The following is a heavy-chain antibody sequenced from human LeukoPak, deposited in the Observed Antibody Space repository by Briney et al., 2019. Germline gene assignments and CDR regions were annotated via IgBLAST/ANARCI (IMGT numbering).Heavy chain of an antibody. CDR3: AKYGSGSRTFDY. CDR2: IWSDGSNQ. CDR1: GFTFSSYG. Sequence: GGSLRLSCAAPGFTFSSYGMHWVRQAPGKGLEWVAVIWSDGSNQFYPDSVKGRFTISRDNSKNTLYLQMNSLRVEDTAVYYCAKYGSGSRTFDYWGQGTLVTVSS. V-gene: IGHV3-33*06. J-gene: IGHJ4*02. D-gene: IGHD3-10*01.